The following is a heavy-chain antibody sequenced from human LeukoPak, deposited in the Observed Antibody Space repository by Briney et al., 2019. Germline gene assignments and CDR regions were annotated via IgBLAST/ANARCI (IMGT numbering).Heavy chain of an antibody. V-gene: IGHV3-9*01. CDR2: ISWNSGSI. Sequence: PGRSLRLSCAASGFTFDDYAMHWVRHAPGKGLEWVSGISWNSGSIGYADSVKGRFTISRDNAKNSLYLQMNSLRAEDTALYYCAKDISSYYYYGMDVWGQGTTVTVSS. D-gene: IGHD2-2*01. CDR3: AKDISSYYYYGMDV. CDR1: GFTFDDYA. J-gene: IGHJ6*02.